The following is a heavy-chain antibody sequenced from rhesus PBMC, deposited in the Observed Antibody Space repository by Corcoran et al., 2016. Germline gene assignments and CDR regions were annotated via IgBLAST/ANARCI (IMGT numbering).Heavy chain of an antibody. D-gene: IGHD3-22*01. CDR1: GASISDYFQ. V-gene: IGHV4S9*01. CDR3: ASTYYYGIVYFYRFDV. J-gene: IGHJ5-1*01. CDR2: CFGKGVST. Sequence: QVQLQESGPGPVKPSETLYLTCAVTGASISDYFQCTWIRHTTGEGLEWIGNCFGKGVSTYYNPSLKSRVTISNDTSKSQCFLNLSSVTVADTAVYYCASTYYYGIVYFYRFDVWGPGVLVTVSS.